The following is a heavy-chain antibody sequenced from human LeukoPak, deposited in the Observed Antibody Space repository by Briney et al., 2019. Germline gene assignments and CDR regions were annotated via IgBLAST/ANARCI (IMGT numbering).Heavy chain of an antibody. CDR2: INHSGST. CDR1: GGSISGYY. V-gene: IGHV4-34*01. Sequence: SETLSLTCTVSGGSISGYYWSWIRQPPGKGLEWIGEINHSGSTNYNPSLKSRVTISVDTSKNQFSLKLSSVTAADTAVHYCARRGYRSGGSCYAVRYWGQGTLVTVSS. CDR3: ARRGYRSGGSCYAVRY. D-gene: IGHD2-15*01. J-gene: IGHJ4*02.